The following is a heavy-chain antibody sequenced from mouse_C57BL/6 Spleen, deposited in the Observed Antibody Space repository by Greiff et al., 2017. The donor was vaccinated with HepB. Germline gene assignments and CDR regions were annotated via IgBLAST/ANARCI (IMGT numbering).Heavy chain of an antibody. D-gene: IGHD1-1*01. J-gene: IGHJ4*01. CDR2: ISDGGSYT. CDR1: GFTFSSYA. Sequence: DVMLVESGGGLVKPGGSLKLSCAASGFTFSSYAMSWVRQTPEKRLEWVATISDGGSYTYYPDNVKGRFTISRDNAKNNLYLQMSHLKSEDTAMYYCARDSHYYGSSSDYWGQGTSVTVSS. CDR3: ARDSHYYGSSSDY. V-gene: IGHV5-4*01.